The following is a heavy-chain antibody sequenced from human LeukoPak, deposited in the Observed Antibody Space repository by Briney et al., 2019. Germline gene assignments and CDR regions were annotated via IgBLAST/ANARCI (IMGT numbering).Heavy chain of an antibody. V-gene: IGHV4-59*01. D-gene: IGHD6-6*01. J-gene: IGHJ6*02. CDR2: IYYSGST. CDR3: AREAQLFDTDHYGMDV. Sequence: PSETLSLTCTVSGGSISSYYWSWIRQPPGKGLEWIGYIYYSGSTNYNPSLKSRVTISVDTSKNQFSLKLSSVTAADTAVYYCAREAQLFDTDHYGMDVWGQGTTVTVSS. CDR1: GGSISSYY.